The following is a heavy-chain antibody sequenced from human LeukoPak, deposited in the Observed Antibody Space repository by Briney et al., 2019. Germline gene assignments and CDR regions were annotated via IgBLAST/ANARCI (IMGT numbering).Heavy chain of an antibody. V-gene: IGHV3-23*01. CDR2: ISGSGGST. D-gene: IGHD6-19*01. CDR1: GFTFSSYA. J-gene: IGHJ6*02. CDR3: AKDGRYSSGWNYYYYGMDV. Sequence: GGSLRLSCAASGFTFSSYAMSWVRQAPGKGLEWVSAISGSGGSTYYADSVKGRFTISRDNSKNTLYLQMNSLRAEDTAVYYCAKDGRYSSGWNYYYYGMDVWGQGTTVTVSS.